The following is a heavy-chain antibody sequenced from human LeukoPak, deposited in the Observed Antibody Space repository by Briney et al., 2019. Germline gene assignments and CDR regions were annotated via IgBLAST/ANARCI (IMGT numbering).Heavy chain of an antibody. Sequence: ASVTVSCKASGGTFSSYAISWVRQAPGQGLEGMGGIIPIFGTENYAQKFKGRVTITTEEARSTAYMELSSLRSEDTAVYYCARGAGEYSSSSADYYYYMDVWGKGTTVTVSS. J-gene: IGHJ6*03. CDR3: ARGAGEYSSSSADYYYYMDV. V-gene: IGHV1-69*05. CDR2: IIPIFGTE. D-gene: IGHD6-6*01. CDR1: GGTFSSYA.